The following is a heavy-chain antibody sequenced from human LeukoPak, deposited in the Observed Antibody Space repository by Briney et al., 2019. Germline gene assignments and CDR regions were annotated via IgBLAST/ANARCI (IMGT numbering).Heavy chain of an antibody. D-gene: IGHD2-21*01. J-gene: IGHJ5*02. Sequence: GASVKVSCKTSGYSFTDYYMHWVRQAPGQGLEWMGWINPNSGGTSSAQKSQGRVTMTRDTSITTVYMEVSWLTSDDTAIYYCARADRLHGGPYLIGPWGQGTLVTVSS. CDR2: INPNSGGT. V-gene: IGHV1-2*02. CDR1: GYSFTDYY. CDR3: ARADRLHGGPYLIGP.